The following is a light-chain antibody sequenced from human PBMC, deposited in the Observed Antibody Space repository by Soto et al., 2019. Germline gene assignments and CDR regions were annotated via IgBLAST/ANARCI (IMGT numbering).Light chain of an antibody. CDR1: QGIRID. J-gene: IGKJ1*01. Sequence: DIQMTQSPSSLSASVGDRVTITCRASQGIRIDLGWFQQRPGKAPKRLIYGASSLQSGVPSRFSGSGSGTEFTHPISYLQPADFATYYCLPHNSFPRPFGLGTKVDIK. CDR3: LPHNSFPRP. CDR2: GAS. V-gene: IGKV1-17*02.